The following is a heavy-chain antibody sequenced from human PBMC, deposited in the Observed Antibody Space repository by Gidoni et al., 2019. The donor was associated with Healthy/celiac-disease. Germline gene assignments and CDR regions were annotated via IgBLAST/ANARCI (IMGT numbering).Heavy chain of an antibody. CDR3: ARHIKVTYYDFWSGAAEYFQH. CDR1: GGSISSYY. J-gene: IGHJ1*01. V-gene: IGHV4-59*08. D-gene: IGHD3-3*01. Sequence: QVQLQESGPGLVKPSETLSLTCTVSGGSISSYYWSWIRQPPGKGLEWIGYIYYSGSTNYIPSLKIRVTISVDTSKNQFSLKLSSVTAADTAVYYCARHIKVTYYDFWSGAAEYFQHWGQGTLVTVSS. CDR2: IYYSGST.